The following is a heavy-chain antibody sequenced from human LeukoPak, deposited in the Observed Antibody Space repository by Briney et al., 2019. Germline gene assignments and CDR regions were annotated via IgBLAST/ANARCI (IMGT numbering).Heavy chain of an antibody. Sequence: GGSLRLSCAASGFTFSSYGMHWVRQAPGKGLEWVAVISYDGSNKYYADSVKGRFTISRDNSKNTLYLQMNSLRAEDTAVYYCAKGRLTHWGQGTLVTVSS. J-gene: IGHJ4*02. CDR3: AKGRLTH. CDR2: ISYDGSNK. CDR1: GFTFSSYG. D-gene: IGHD1-14*01. V-gene: IGHV3-30*18.